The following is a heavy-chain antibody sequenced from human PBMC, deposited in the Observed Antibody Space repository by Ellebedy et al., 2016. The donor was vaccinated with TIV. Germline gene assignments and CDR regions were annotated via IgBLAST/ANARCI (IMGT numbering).Heavy chain of an antibody. CDR1: GFTVSANY. CDR3: ARLGVIAAAGASDY. V-gene: IGHV3-66*04. J-gene: IGHJ4*02. D-gene: IGHD6-13*01. Sequence: GESLKISCAASGFTVSANYMSWIRQAPGKGLEWVSAMYSGGSTYYADSVKGRFTISRDNSKNTLYLQINSLRAEDTAVYYCARLGVIAAAGASDYWGQGTLVIVSS. CDR2: MYSGGST.